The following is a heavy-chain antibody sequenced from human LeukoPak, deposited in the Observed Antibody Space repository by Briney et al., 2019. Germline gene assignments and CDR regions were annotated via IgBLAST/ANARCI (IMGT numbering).Heavy chain of an antibody. CDR1: GFTFNSYA. D-gene: IGHD3-22*01. J-gene: IGHJ2*01. Sequence: GGSLRLSCAASGFTFNSYAMHWVRQAPGKGLEWVAVISYDGSNKHYADSVKGRLTISRDNAKNSLYLQMNSLRDEDTAMYYCARGTSGYPSFCFDLWGHGTLVTVSS. V-gene: IGHV3-30-3*01. CDR3: ARGTSGYPSFCFDL. CDR2: ISYDGSNK.